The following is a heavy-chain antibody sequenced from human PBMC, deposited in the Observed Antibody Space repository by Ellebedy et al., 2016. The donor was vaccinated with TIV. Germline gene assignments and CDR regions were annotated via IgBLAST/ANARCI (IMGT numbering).Heavy chain of an antibody. CDR1: GFTFSSYA. Sequence: GESLKISCAASGFTFSSYAMSWVLQAPGEGLEWVSAISGSGGSTYYADSVKGRFTISRDNSKNTLYLQMNSLRAEETALYYCASRTRGDYPYFDFWGQGTLVTVSS. CDR2: ISGSGGST. D-gene: IGHD4-17*01. J-gene: IGHJ4*02. V-gene: IGHV3-23*01. CDR3: ASRTRGDYPYFDF.